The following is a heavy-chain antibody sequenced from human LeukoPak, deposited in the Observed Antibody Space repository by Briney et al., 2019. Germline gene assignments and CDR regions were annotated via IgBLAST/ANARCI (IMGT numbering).Heavy chain of an antibody. Sequence: PETLSLTCTVSGDFISTYYWSWIRQPPGKGLEWIGYMYYGGSTNYNPSLKSRVTISLDTPKNQFSLRLNSVTAADTAVYYCARGVAGYGPYDYWGQGTLVTVSS. CDR3: ARGVAGYGPYDY. CDR1: GDFISTYY. J-gene: IGHJ4*02. D-gene: IGHD5-12*01. V-gene: IGHV4-59*01. CDR2: MYYGGST.